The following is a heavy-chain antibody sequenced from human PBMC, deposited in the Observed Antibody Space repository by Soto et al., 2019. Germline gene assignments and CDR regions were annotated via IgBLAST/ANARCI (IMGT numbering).Heavy chain of an antibody. CDR3: TSFDSNGYYPQNHY. V-gene: IGHV1-69*13. CDR2: IIPILGTA. J-gene: IGHJ4*02. D-gene: IGHD3-22*01. Sequence: SVKVSCKVSGGSFSSFSTNWVRQAPGQRFEWMGGIIPILGTANFTQKFQDRVTFTADESTATAYMTLSSLTSEDTAFYYCTSFDSNGYYPQNHYWGPGTQVTVSS. CDR1: GGSFSSFS.